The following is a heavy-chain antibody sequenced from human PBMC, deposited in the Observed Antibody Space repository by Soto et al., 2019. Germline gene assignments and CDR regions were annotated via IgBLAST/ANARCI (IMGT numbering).Heavy chain of an antibody. V-gene: IGHV3-30*18. CDR1: GFTFSSYG. CDR3: AKGGDCSSTSCYLNWFDP. CDR2: ISYAGSNK. D-gene: IGHD2-2*01. Sequence: QVQLVESGGGVGQPGRSLRLSCEASGFTFSSYGMHWVRQAPGKGLEWVAVISYAGSNKYYADSVKGRFTISRDNSKNTMYLQMNSLRAEDTAVYYCAKGGDCSSTSCYLNWFDPLGQGTLVTVSS. J-gene: IGHJ5*02.